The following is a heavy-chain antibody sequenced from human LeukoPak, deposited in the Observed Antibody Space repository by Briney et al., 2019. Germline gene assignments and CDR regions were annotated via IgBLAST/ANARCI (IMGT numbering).Heavy chain of an antibody. D-gene: IGHD6-19*01. Sequence: GGSLRLSCAISGLTSICNSMNWVRQAPGKGLEWVSTISCRGDNIYYADSIKGRFTTSRDNAKSSLYLQMTSLRAHDTAMYYCSRDSALAAFNYWGQGTLVTVSS. J-gene: IGHJ4*02. CDR3: SRDSALAAFNY. CDR2: ISCRGDNI. CDR1: GLTSICNS. V-gene: IGHV3-21*04.